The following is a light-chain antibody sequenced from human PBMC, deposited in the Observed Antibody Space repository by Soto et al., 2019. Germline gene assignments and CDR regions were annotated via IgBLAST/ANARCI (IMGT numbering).Light chain of an antibody. CDR2: LGS. Sequence: DIVMTQSPLSLPVTPGEPASISCRSSQSLLHSNGYNYLDWYLQKPGQSPHLLIYLGSNRASGVPDRFSGSGSGTDFTLKISRVEAEDVGVYYCMQPLQSWTFGQGTKVDIK. CDR1: QSLLHSNGYNY. CDR3: MQPLQSWT. V-gene: IGKV2-28*01. J-gene: IGKJ1*01.